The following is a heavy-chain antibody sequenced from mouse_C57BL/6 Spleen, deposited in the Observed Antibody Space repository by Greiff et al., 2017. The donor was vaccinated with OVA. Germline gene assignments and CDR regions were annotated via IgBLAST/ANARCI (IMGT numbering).Heavy chain of an antibody. CDR2: IYPGSGNT. CDR3: ARGEYYGSSLYWYFDV. J-gene: IGHJ1*03. Sequence: VQLQESGAELVRPGASVKLSCKASGYTFTDYYINWVKQRPGQGLEWIARIYPGSGNTYYNEKFKGKATLTAEKSSSTAYMQLSSLTSEDSAVYFCARGEYYGSSLYWYFDVWGTGTTVTVSS. D-gene: IGHD1-1*01. CDR1: GYTFTDYY. V-gene: IGHV1-76*01.